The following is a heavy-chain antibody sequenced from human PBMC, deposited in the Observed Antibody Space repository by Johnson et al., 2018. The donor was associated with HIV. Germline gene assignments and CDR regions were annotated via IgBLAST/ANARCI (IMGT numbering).Heavy chain of an antibody. D-gene: IGHD6-13*01. CDR2: ISYDGSNK. J-gene: IGHJ3*02. CDR3: AKHRGSSPWDAFDI. V-gene: IGHV3-30-3*02. CDR1: GFTFRSYA. Sequence: HVQLVESGGGLVQPGGSLRLSCAASGFTFRSYAIHWVRQAPGKGLEWVAVISYDGSNKYYADSVKGRFTISRDNSKNTLYLQMNSLRTEDTALYYCAKHRGSSPWDAFDIWGQGTMVTVSS.